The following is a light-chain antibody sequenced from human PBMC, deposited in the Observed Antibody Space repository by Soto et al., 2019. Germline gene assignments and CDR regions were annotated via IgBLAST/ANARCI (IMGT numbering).Light chain of an antibody. CDR1: SSDVGAYDF. V-gene: IGLV2-14*03. Sequence: QSALAQPASVSGSPGQSITISCTGTSSDVGAYDFVSWYQQHPDKAPKLMIYEVSSRPSGVSYRFSGSKSVNTATLTISGLQAEDEADYYCSSYTTSSTRVFGTGTKLTVL. J-gene: IGLJ1*01. CDR3: SSYTTSSTRV. CDR2: EVS.